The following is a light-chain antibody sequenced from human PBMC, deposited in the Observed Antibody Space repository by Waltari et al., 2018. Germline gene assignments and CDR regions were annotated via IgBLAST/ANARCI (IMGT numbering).Light chain of an antibody. CDR2: DVS. CDR3: CSYAGSSFVV. Sequence: QSALTQPRTVSGSPGQSVTISCTGTSSDVGGYNYVSWYQQHPGKAPKLIIYDVSKLPSGVPDRFSCSKSGNTASLTISGLQAEDEADYYCCSYAGSSFVVFGGGTKLTVL. J-gene: IGLJ2*01. CDR1: SSDVGGYNY. V-gene: IGLV2-11*01.